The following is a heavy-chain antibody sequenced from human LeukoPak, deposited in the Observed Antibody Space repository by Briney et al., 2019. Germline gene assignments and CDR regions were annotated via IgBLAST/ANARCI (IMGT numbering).Heavy chain of an antibody. D-gene: IGHD3-3*01. Sequence: PGGSLRLSCAASGFTFSSYSMNWVRQVPGKGVEGVAYMRGSGNTIYYADPVKRPFTISRDNDKNSLYLQMTSLRAEDTALYHCARVRGYDFWSGSDWYMDVWGKGTTVTVSS. CDR2: MRGSGNTI. J-gene: IGHJ6*03. V-gene: IGHV3-48*04. CDR3: ARVRGYDFWSGSDWYMDV. CDR1: GFTFSSYS.